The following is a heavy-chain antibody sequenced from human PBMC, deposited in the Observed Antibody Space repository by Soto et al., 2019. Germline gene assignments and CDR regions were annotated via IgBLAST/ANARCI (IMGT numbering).Heavy chain of an antibody. V-gene: IGHV1-8*01. Sequence: QVPLVQSGAEVKKPGASVKVSCKASGYTFTSYDINWVRQATGQGLEWMGWMNPNSGNTGYAQKFQGRVTMTRNTSISTAYMELSSLRSEDTAVYYCARGGLSTSCYDCFYYYYMDVWGKGTTVTVSS. CDR3: ARGGLSTSCYDCFYYYYMDV. CDR1: GYTFTSYD. D-gene: IGHD2-2*01. J-gene: IGHJ6*03. CDR2: MNPNSGNT.